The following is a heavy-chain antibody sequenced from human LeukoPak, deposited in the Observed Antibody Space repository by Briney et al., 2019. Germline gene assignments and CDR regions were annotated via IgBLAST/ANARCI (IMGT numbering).Heavy chain of an antibody. J-gene: IGHJ4*02. CDR3: AREGGFFRPLDY. V-gene: IGHV4-4*02. D-gene: IGHD6-25*01. CDR2: VHLDGRT. Sequence: PSETLSLTCGVSGGSVSSTNWWTWIRQPPGKGLEWIGEVHLDGRTNFNPSLKSRLTMSVDLSENHVSLKLTSVTAADTAVYYCAREGGFFRPLDYSGQGTLVTASS. CDR1: GGSVSSTNW.